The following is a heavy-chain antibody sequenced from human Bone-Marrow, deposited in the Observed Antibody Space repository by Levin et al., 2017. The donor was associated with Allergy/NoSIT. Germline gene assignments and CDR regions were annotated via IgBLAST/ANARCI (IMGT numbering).Heavy chain of an antibody. CDR3: ARRSYYYGSEHRGGWFDP. CDR1: GGSFSGYY. D-gene: IGHD3-10*01. J-gene: IGHJ5*02. V-gene: IGHV4-34*01. Sequence: SETLSLTCAVYGGSFSGYYWSWIRQPPGKGLEWIGEINHSGSTNYNPSLKSRVTISVDTSKNQFSLKLSSVTAADTAVYYCARRSYYYGSEHRGGWFDPWGQGTLVTVSS. CDR2: INHSGST.